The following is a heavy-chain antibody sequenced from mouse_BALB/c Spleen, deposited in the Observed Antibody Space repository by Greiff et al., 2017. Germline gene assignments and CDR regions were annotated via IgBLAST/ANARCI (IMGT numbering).Heavy chain of an antibody. CDR3: ARHRGSRDYFDY. Sequence: EVQLVESGGGLVKPGGSLKLSCAASGFAFSSYDMSWVRQTPEKRLEWVAYISSGGGSTYYPDTVKGRFTISRDNAKNTLYLQMSSLKSEDTAMYYCARHRGSRDYFDYWGQGTTLTVSS. V-gene: IGHV5-12-1*01. CDR2: ISSGGGST. CDR1: GFAFSSYD. D-gene: IGHD1-1*02. J-gene: IGHJ2*01.